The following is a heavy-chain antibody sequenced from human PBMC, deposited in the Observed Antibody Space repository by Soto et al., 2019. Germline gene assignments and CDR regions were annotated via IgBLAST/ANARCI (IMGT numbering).Heavy chain of an antibody. CDR1: GGSISSSSYY. J-gene: IGHJ5*02. Sequence: SETLSLTCTVSGGSISSSSYYWGWIRQPPGKGLEWIGSIYYSGSTYYNPSLKCRVTISVDTSKNQFSLKLSSVTAADTAVYYCAATRRFGDHVFDPWGQGXLVTVYS. V-gene: IGHV4-39*01. CDR3: AATRRFGDHVFDP. CDR2: IYYSGST. D-gene: IGHD3-10*01.